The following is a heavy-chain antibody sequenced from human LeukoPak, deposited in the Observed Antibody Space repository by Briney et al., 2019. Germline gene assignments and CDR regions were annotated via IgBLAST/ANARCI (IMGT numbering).Heavy chain of an antibody. D-gene: IGHD2-2*01. CDR1: GFTFSSYW. J-gene: IGHJ5*02. Sequence: QPGGSLRLSCAASGFTFSSYWMSWVRQAPGKGLEWVANIKQDGSEKYYVDSVKGRFAISRDNAKNSLYLQMNSLRAEDTAVYYCARDDCSSTSCYHNWFDPWGQGTLVTVSS. V-gene: IGHV3-7*01. CDR3: ARDDCSSTSCYHNWFDP. CDR2: IKQDGSEK.